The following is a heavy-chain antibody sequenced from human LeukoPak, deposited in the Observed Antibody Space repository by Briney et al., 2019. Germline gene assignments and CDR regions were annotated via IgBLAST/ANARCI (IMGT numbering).Heavy chain of an antibody. CDR1: GYTFTAYY. J-gene: IGHJ6*02. D-gene: IGHD3-10*01. CDR3: AHGSGSYYRTYYYYGMDV. Sequence: ASVNVSCKASGYTFTAYYMHWVRQAPGQGLEWMGVISPSGDNTNYAQKLQGRVTMTRDTPTSTVYLELSSLRSDDTAVYYCAHGSGSYYRTYYYYGMDVWGQGTTVTVSS. CDR2: ISPSGDNT. V-gene: IGHV1-46*01.